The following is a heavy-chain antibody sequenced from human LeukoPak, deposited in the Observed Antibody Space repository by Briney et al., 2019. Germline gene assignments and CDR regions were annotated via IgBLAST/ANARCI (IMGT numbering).Heavy chain of an antibody. J-gene: IGHJ4*02. CDR1: GFTFSDYY. Sequence: GGSLRLSCAASGFTFSDYYMSWIRQAPGKGLEWLSCISSSGRTIYYADSVKGRFTISRDNAKNSLYLQMSRLRVEDTAVYYCARWRGGMGLLNPPYFDYWGLGTLVTVSS. CDR3: ARWRGGMGLLNPPYFDY. CDR2: ISSSGRTI. D-gene: IGHD3-3*01. V-gene: IGHV3-11*04.